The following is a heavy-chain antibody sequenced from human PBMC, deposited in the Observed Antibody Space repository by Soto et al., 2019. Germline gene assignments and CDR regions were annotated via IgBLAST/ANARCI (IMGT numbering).Heavy chain of an antibody. D-gene: IGHD3-9*01. V-gene: IGHV1-8*01. CDR2: MNPNSGNT. Sequence: ASVKVSCKASGYTFTSYDINWVRQATGQGLEWMGWMNPNSGNTGYAQKLQGRVTMTRNTSISTAYMELSSLRSEDTAVYYCARVGYDILTGYSSPYYFDYWGQGTLVTVSS. J-gene: IGHJ4*02. CDR3: ARVGYDILTGYSSPYYFDY. CDR1: GYTFTSYD.